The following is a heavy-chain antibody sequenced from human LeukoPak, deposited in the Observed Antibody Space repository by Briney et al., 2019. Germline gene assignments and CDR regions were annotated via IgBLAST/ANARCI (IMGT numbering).Heavy chain of an antibody. CDR3: ARVPGYSGYEFADY. V-gene: IGHV4-4*02. CDR1: GGSISSSNW. D-gene: IGHD5-12*01. Sequence: SETLSLTCAVSGGSISSSNWWSWVRQPPGKGLEWIGEIYHSGSTNYNPSLKSRVTISVDKSKNQFSLKLSSVTAADTAVYYCARVPGYSGYEFADYWGQGTLVTVSS. CDR2: IYHSGST. J-gene: IGHJ4*02.